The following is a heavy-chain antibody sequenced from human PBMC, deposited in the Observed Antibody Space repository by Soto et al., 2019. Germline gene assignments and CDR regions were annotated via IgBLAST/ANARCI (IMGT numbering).Heavy chain of an antibody. D-gene: IGHD6-19*01. J-gene: IGHJ4*02. CDR1: GFTFSTYA. Sequence: GGSLRLSCAASGFTFSTYAMSWVRQAPGKGLEWVSAISGSGGRTYYADSVKGRFTISRDNSKNTLYLQMNSLGAEDTAVYTCVKEKFSGGFFDYWGQGTLVTVSS. V-gene: IGHV3-23*01. CDR2: ISGSGGRT. CDR3: VKEKFSGGFFDY.